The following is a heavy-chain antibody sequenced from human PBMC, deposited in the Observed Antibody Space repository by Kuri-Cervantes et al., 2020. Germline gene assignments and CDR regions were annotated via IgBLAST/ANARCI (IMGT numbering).Heavy chain of an antibody. CDR3: AKDRGDYYDFWSGFDY. CDR1: GFTFSSYG. D-gene: IGHD3-3*01. V-gene: IGHV3-30*02. Sequence: GGSLRLSCAASGFTFSSYGMHWVRQAPGKGLEWVGFIRFDGSITNHPDSVKGRFTISRDNSKNTLYLQMNSLRAEDTAVYYCAKDRGDYYDFWSGFDYWGQGTLVTVSS. CDR2: IRFDGSIT. J-gene: IGHJ4*02.